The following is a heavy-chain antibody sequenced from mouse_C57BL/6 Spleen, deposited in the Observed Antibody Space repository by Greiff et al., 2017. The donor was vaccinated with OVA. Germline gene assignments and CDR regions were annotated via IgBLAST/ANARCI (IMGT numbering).Heavy chain of an antibody. CDR2: IDPSDSYT. CDR1: GYTFTSYW. CDR3: ARGTMAPGYFDV. D-gene: IGHD1-1*02. Sequence: QVQLQQPGAELVMPGASVKLSCKASGYTFTSYWMHWVKQTPGQGLEWIGEIDPSDSYTNYNQKFKGKSTLTVDKSSSTAYMQLSSLTSEDSAVYYCARGTMAPGYFDVWGTGTTVTVSS. V-gene: IGHV1-69*01. J-gene: IGHJ1*03.